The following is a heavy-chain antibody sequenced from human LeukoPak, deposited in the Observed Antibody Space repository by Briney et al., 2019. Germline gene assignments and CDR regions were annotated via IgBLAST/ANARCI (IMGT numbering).Heavy chain of an antibody. J-gene: IGHJ4*02. CDR2: IYPGDSNT. Sequence: HGESLKISCKGSGYSFTSYWIGWVRPLPGKGLERMGIIYPGDSNTRYSPSFQGQVTISADKSISTAYLQWSSLKASDTAMYYCARLAISSIWSVYFDYWGQGTLVTVSS. CDR3: ARLAISSIWSVYFDY. D-gene: IGHD6-13*01. CDR1: GYSFTSYW. V-gene: IGHV5-51*01.